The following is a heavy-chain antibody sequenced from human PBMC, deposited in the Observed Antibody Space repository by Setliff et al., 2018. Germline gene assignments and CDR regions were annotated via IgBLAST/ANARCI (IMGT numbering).Heavy chain of an antibody. CDR3: ASSGHSGSWFPFDAFHI. V-gene: IGHV3-21*01. CDR1: GFTISTHS. D-gene: IGHD6-13*01. J-gene: IGHJ3*02. Sequence: GGSLRLSCAASGFTISTHSMNWVHQASGKGLEWVSSISRSSTYIYYADSMKGRFTISRDNAKNSLYLQMNSLRAEDTPVYYSASSGHSGSWFPFDAFHIWGQGTMVTVSS. CDR2: ISRSSTYI.